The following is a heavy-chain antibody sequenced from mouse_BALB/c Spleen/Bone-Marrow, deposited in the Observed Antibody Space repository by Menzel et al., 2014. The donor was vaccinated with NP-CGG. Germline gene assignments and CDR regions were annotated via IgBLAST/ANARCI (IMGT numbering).Heavy chain of an antibody. D-gene: IGHD2-14*01. J-gene: IGHJ2*01. CDR3: ARDVPLYDVGYFDY. CDR2: ISSGSSTI. Sequence: VESGGGLVQPGGSRKLSCAASGFTFSSFGMHWVRQAPEKGLEWVAYISSGSSTIYYADTVKGRFTISRDNPKNTLFLQMTSLRSEDTAMYYCARDVPLYDVGYFDYWGQGTPLTVSS. V-gene: IGHV5-17*02. CDR1: GFTFSSFG.